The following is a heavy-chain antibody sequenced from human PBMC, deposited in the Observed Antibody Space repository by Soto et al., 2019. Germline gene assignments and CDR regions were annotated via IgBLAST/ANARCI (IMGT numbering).Heavy chain of an antibody. CDR3: AREDYYDSSGYYFGMNYFDY. J-gene: IGHJ4*02. CDR1: GFTFTTYE. D-gene: IGHD3-22*01. Sequence: EVQLVESGGGFVQPGGSLRLSCAASGFTFTTYEMNWVRQAPGKGLEWVSYISSSGSTIYYADSVKGRFTISRDNAKNSLYLQMNSLRAEDTAVYYCAREDYYDSSGYYFGMNYFDYWGQGTLVTVSS. V-gene: IGHV3-48*03. CDR2: ISSSGSTI.